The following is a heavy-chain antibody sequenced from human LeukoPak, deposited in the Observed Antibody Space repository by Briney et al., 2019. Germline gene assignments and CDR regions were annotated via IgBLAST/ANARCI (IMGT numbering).Heavy chain of an antibody. Sequence: GGSLRLSCEASGFTFGSHAMYWVRQAPGKGLEWVAGIFGSGGSPHYADPVKGRFTISRDDSRNTVYLQINSLRAEDTAVYYCGKTTVGYSSGQKPAWLVDYWGQGTLVTVSS. CDR1: GFTFGSHA. D-gene: IGHD5-18*01. CDR3: GKTTVGYSSGQKPAWLVDY. J-gene: IGHJ4*02. V-gene: IGHV3-23*01. CDR2: IFGSGGSP.